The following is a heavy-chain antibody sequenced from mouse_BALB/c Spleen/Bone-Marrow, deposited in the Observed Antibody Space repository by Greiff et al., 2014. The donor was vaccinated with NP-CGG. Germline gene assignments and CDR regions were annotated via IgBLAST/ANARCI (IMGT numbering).Heavy chain of an antibody. CDR2: INPSSGYT. J-gene: IGHJ4*01. CDR1: GYTLTSYW. CDR3: ARGYYVMDY. V-gene: IGHV1-7*01. Sequence: VQLQESGAELAKPGASVKMSCKASGYTLTSYWMHWVKQRPGQGLEWIGYINPSSGYTEFNQRFKDKATLTADRSSSTAYMQLSSLTSEDSAVYYCARGYYVMDYWGQGTSVTASS.